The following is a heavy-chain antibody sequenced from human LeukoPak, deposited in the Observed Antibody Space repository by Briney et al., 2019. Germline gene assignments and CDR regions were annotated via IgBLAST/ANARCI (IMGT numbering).Heavy chain of an antibody. CDR2: INPNSGYT. Sequence: ASVKVSCKASGYTFTGYYMHWLRQAPGQGPEWMGWINPNSGYTYFAQKFQDGVSMTRDTSINTAYMELSRLTSDDSAVYFCAREDGDDIFDYWGPGTLVTVSS. V-gene: IGHV1-2*02. J-gene: IGHJ4*02. CDR1: GYTFTGYY. CDR3: AREDGDDIFDY. D-gene: IGHD3-10*01.